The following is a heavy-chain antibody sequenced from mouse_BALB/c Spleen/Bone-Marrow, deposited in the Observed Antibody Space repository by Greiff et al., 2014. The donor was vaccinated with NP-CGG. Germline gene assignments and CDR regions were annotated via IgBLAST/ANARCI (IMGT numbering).Heavy chain of an antibody. CDR2: IHPYNGDT. J-gene: IGHJ4*01. D-gene: IGHD1-1*02. CDR3: GRYGYDAMDL. Sequence: VQLKESGPELVKPGASVKLSCRASGLSFTDYFINWVKQSHGKSLEWIGRIHPYNGDTFYNQKFKVKATLTVDKSSNTARMELLSLTSEDSAVYYCGRYGYDAMDLWGQGTSVTVSS. V-gene: IGHV1-37*01. CDR1: GLSFTDYF.